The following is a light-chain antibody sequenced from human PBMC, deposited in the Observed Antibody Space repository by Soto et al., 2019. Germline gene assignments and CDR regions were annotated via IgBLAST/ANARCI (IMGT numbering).Light chain of an antibody. V-gene: IGKV1-5*01. CDR2: DAS. Sequence: DFQMTHSPSTLSASVLYIVTITFRASQNIRSRLAWFQQKPGKAPKLLIYDASSLESGVPQRFSGSGSGTDFTLTISSLQPEDFATYFCQKSYSIPINFGQGTRLEIK. CDR1: QNIRSR. CDR3: QKSYSIPIN. J-gene: IGKJ5*01.